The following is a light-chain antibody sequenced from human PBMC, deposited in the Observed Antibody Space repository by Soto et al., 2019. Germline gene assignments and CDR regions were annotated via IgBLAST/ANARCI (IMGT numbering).Light chain of an antibody. CDR2: DVS. V-gene: IGLV2-11*01. CDR3: CSYAGSPYV. CDR1: SREVGGYNY. J-gene: IGLJ1*01. Sequence: QSVLTQPRSVSGAPGQSVTISCPGTSREVGGYNYVSWYQQHPGKTPKLMIYDVSKRPSGVPDRFSGSNSGNTASLTISVLQAEDEADYYCCSYAGSPYVFGTGTKVTVL.